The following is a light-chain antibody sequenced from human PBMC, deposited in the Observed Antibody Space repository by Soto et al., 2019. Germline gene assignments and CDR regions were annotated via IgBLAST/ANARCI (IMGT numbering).Light chain of an antibody. Sequence: QSVLTQPASVSGSPGQSITISCTGTSSDVGGYNYVSWYQQHPGKAPKLMIYDVSNRPSGVSNRFSGSKCGNTASLTISGLQAEDEADYYCSSYTSSSTPPYVFGTGTKVTVL. CDR3: SSYTSSSTPPYV. CDR2: DVS. CDR1: SSDVGGYNY. V-gene: IGLV2-14*01. J-gene: IGLJ1*01.